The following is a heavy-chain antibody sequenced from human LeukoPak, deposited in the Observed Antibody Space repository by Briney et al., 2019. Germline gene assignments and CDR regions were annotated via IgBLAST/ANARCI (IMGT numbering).Heavy chain of an antibody. J-gene: IGHJ4*02. CDR1: GGSIRSSYYY. Sequence: SETLSLTCTVSGGSIRSSYYYWGWIRQPPGKGLEWIGSIYDSGSTYYNPSLKSRVTISVDTSKNQFSLKLSSVTAADTAVYYCATARYYYDSSGETNVNFDYWGQGTLVTVSS. CDR2: IYDSGST. V-gene: IGHV4-39*07. CDR3: ATARYYYDSSGETNVNFDY. D-gene: IGHD3-22*01.